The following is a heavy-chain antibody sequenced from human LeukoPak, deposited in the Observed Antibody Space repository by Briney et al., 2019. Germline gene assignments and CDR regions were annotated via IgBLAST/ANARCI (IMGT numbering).Heavy chain of an antibody. V-gene: IGHV3-23*01. CDR1: GITFGTYA. J-gene: IGHJ4*02. CDR3: AKSPYYYGSGSYDFY. Sequence: GGSLRLSCAASGITFGTYAMTWVRQAPGKGLEWVSTIHRSGENTFYSDSVRGRFTISRDDSKRTVYLQMNSLRAEDTAVYYCAKSPYYYGSGSYDFYWGQGTLVTVSS. CDR2: IHRSGENT. D-gene: IGHD3-10*01.